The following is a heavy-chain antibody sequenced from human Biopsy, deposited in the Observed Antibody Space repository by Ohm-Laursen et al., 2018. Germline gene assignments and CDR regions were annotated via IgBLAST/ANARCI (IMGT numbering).Heavy chain of an antibody. Sequence: SETLSVTWTVPGGSISNNNYYWGWIRQPPGKGLEWIGSIFYRGSTHYKPSLKSRVNISVDTSKNQFSLKLNSVTAADTAVYYCARDYDTSGYYYVSWGQGTLVTVSS. CDR1: GGSISNNNYY. CDR2: IFYRGST. CDR3: ARDYDTSGYYYVS. J-gene: IGHJ5*02. V-gene: IGHV4-39*01. D-gene: IGHD3-22*01.